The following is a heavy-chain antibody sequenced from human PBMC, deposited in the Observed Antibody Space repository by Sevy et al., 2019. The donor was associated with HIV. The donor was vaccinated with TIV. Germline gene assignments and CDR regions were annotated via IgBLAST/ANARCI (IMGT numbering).Heavy chain of an antibody. CDR2: INHREVT. CDR1: GGSFSDFY. V-gene: IGHV4-34*01. Sequence: SETLSLTCTVYGGSFSDFYWNWIRQSPGKGLEWIGEINHREVTNYNPSLKSRATISADASNRQFSLKLTSVTAADTAVYYCVRFDTKIKIFGVPRGAYWGPGTLVTV. D-gene: IGHD3-3*01. CDR3: VRFDTKIKIFGVPRGAY. J-gene: IGHJ4*02.